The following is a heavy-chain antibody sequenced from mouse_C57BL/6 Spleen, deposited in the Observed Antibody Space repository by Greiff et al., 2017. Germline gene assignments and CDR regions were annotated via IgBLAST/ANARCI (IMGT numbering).Heavy chain of an antibody. J-gene: IGHJ3*01. D-gene: IGHD2-3*01. CDR2: INPSSGYT. V-gene: IGHV1-4*01. Sequence: VKLVESGAELARPGASVKMSCKASGYTFTSYTMHWVKQRPGPGLEWIGYINPSSGYTKYNQKFKDKATLTADKSSSTAYMQLSSLTSEDSAVYYCARYNDGYFAYWGQGTLVTVSA. CDR3: ARYNDGYFAY. CDR1: GYTFTSYT.